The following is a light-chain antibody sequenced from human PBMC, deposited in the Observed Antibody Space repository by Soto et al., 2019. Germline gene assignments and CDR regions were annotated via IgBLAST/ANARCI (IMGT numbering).Light chain of an antibody. V-gene: IGKV3-15*01. CDR1: QSISNT. CDR2: DAA. J-gene: IGKJ1*01. Sequence: EVVMTQSPATLSVSPGEGATLSCRASQSISNTLAWYQLRPGQSPRLLIYDAATTATGIPARFSGSGSGTAFPLTISSLHSADFAVYYYQQYYTRPHTFGQGTKVDI. CDR3: QQYYTRPHT.